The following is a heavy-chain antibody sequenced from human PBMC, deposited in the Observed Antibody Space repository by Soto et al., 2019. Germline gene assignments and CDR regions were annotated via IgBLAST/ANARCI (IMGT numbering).Heavy chain of an antibody. CDR3: AREKDPPGDCYNFGY. D-gene: IGHD2-21*02. Sequence: QVQLQESCPGLVKPSETLSLTCTVSGGSISGNSYYWAWIRQPPGKGLEWIGSLYYDGNTHYNPSLESRVTISVDTSKNQLSLRLSSVTAADTAVYYCAREKDPPGDCYNFGYWDQGSLVTVSS. CDR2: LYYDGNT. J-gene: IGHJ4*02. CDR1: GGSISGNSYY. V-gene: IGHV4-39*02.